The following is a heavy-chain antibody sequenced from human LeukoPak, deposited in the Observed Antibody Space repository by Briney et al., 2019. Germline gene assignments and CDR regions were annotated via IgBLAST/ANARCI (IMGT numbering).Heavy chain of an antibody. CDR2: ISAYNGNT. CDR1: GCTFTSYG. CDR3: ARLRSLYSSSWSLDA. V-gene: IGHV1-18*01. J-gene: IGHJ5*02. D-gene: IGHD6-13*01. Sequence: ASVKVSCKASGCTFTSYGISWVRQAPGQGLEWMGWISAYNGNTNYAQKLQGRVTMTTDTSTSTAYMELRSLRSDDTAVYYCARLRSLYSSSWSLDAWGQGTLVTVSS.